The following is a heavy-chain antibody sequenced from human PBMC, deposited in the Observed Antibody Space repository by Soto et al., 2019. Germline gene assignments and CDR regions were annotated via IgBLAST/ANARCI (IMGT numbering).Heavy chain of an antibody. CDR2: ISYDGSNK. Sequence: QVQLVESGGGVVKPGRSLRLSCAASGFTFSSYGMHWVRQAPGKGLEWVAVISYDGSNKYYADSVKGRFTISRDNSKNTLYLQMNSLRAEDTAVYYCAIRTDHFDYWGQGTLVTVSS. D-gene: IGHD3-10*01. J-gene: IGHJ4*02. V-gene: IGHV3-30*03. CDR1: GFTFSSYG. CDR3: AIRTDHFDY.